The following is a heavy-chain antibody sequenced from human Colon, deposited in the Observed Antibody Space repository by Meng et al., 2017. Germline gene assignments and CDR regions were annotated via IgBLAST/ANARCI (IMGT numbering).Heavy chain of an antibody. V-gene: IGHV3-21*01. Sequence: EVQLVGSGGGLVKPGGSLRLSCAASGFTFSSYSMNWVRQAPGKGLEWVSSIGYSSSYIYYADSVKGRFTISRDNAKNSLYLQMNSLRAEDTAVYYCARSFWEFNYKVDYWGQGTLVTVSS. D-gene: IGHD1-1*01. CDR3: ARSFWEFNYKVDY. J-gene: IGHJ4*02. CDR2: IGYSSSYI. CDR1: GFTFSSYS.